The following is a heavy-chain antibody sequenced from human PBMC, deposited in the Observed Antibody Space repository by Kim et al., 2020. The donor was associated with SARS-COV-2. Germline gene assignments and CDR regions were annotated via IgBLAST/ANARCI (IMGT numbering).Heavy chain of an antibody. CDR3: ARDPYSSSNWFDP. Sequence: SRKIQGRVTITRDTSASAAYMEPSSLRSEDTAVYYCARDPYSSSNWFDPWGQGTLVTVSS. V-gene: IGHV1-3*01. D-gene: IGHD6-13*01. J-gene: IGHJ5*02.